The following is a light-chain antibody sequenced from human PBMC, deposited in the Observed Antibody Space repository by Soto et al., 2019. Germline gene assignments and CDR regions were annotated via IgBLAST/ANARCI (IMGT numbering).Light chain of an antibody. CDR1: SSDVGGYNY. CDR2: EVS. J-gene: IGLJ1*01. V-gene: IGLV2-14*01. Sequence: QSALTQPASVSGSPGQSITISCTGTSSDVGGYNYVSWYQQHPGKAPKLMIKEVSNRPSGVSNRFSGSKSGNTAFLTIPGLHAEDEADYYCSSYTSSSTLVFGSGTKVTVL. CDR3: SSYTSSSTLV.